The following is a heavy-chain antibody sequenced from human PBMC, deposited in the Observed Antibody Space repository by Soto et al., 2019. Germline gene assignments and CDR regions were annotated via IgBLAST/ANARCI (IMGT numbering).Heavy chain of an antibody. D-gene: IGHD2-15*01. CDR1: GFTFSSYA. Sequence: QPGGSLRLSCAASGFTFSSYAMSWVRQAPGKGLEWVSAISGSGGSTYYADSVKGRFTISRDNSKNTLYLQMNSLRAEDTAVYYCATPGYCSGGSCLDIDYWGQGTLVTVSS. CDR3: ATPGYCSGGSCLDIDY. J-gene: IGHJ4*02. CDR2: ISGSGGST. V-gene: IGHV3-23*01.